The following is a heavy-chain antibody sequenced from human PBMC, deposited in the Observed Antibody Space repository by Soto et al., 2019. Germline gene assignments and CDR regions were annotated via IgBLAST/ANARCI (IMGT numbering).Heavy chain of an antibody. J-gene: IGHJ6*02. CDR3: AKQMAAGGMDV. CDR1: GFTFSNYG. V-gene: IGHV3-30*18. CDR2: ISYDGSNK. Sequence: QVQLVESGGGVVQPGRSLRLSCAASGFTFSNYGIHWVRQAPGKGLEWVAVISYDGSNKYYADSVKGRFTISSDNSKNTLYLQMNSLRAEDTAVYYCAKQMAAGGMDVWGQGTTVTVSS. D-gene: IGHD6-25*01.